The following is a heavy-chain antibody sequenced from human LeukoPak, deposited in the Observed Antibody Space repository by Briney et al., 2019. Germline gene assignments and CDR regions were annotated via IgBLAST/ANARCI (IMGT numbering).Heavy chain of an antibody. J-gene: IGHJ4*02. CDR2: ISYDGSNK. D-gene: IGHD6-13*01. V-gene: IGHV3-30*18. CDR3: AKDGSYPGIAAAGTDYFDY. CDR1: GFTFSSYG. Sequence: GGSLRLSCAASGFTFSSYGMHWVRQAPGKGLEWVAVISYDGSNKYYADSVKGRFTISRDNSKNTLYLQMNSLRAEDTAVYYCAKDGSYPGIAAAGTDYFDYWGQGTLVTVSS.